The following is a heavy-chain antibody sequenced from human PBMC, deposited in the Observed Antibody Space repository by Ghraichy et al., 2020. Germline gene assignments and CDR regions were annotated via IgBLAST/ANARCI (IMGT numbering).Heavy chain of an antibody. CDR2: IYYSGRT. D-gene: IGHD4-17*01. V-gene: IGHV4-59*01. CDR3: ARGSAYGEDYFAY. Sequence: SETLSLTCTVSDGSINNYYWSWIRKPPGRGLEWIGYIYYSGRTTYNPSLDSRVTISVDTSRTQVFLKLTSVTAADTAVYYCARGSAYGEDYFAYGGQGTLGTVSS. J-gene: IGHJ4*02. CDR1: DGSINNYY.